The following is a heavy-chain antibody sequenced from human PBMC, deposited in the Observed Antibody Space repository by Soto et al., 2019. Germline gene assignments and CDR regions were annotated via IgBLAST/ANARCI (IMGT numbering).Heavy chain of an antibody. CDR3: GRDLRVWGNYLY. CDR1: GYTFSTFG. CDR2: IRTNNGNT. J-gene: IGHJ4*02. V-gene: IGHV1-18*01. Sequence: QVQLVQSGAEVKKPGASVKVSCKASGYTFSTFGISWVRQAPGQGLEWMGWIRTNNGNTKYAQKLQGIVTMTTDTSTNTAYMELGSLRSDDTAVYYCGRDLRVWGNYLYWGQGTLVTVSS. D-gene: IGHD3-16*01.